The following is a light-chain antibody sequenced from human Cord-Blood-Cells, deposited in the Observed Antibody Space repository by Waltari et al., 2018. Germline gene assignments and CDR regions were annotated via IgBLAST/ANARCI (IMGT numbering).Light chain of an antibody. CDR3: QQRSNWLPIT. CDR1: QSVSSY. Sequence: EIVVTQSPATLSLSPGERATLSCRASQSVSSYLAWYQQKPGQAPRFLIYDASNRATGIPARFSGSGSGTDFTLTISSLEPEDFAVYYCQQRSNWLPITFGQGTRLEIK. CDR2: DAS. J-gene: IGKJ5*01. V-gene: IGKV3-11*01.